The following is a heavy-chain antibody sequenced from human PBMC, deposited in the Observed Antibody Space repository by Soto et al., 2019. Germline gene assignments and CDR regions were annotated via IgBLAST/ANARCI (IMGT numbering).Heavy chain of an antibody. CDR2: IKQDGSEE. CDR3: ARTHGAYYAWDY. Sequence: EVQLVESGGGLVQPGGSLRLSCAASGFTFSTYWMSWVRQAPGKGLEWVVNIKQDGSEEYYVDSVKGRFTISRDNAKNSLYLQMNSLRGEDTAVYYCARTHGAYYAWDYWGQGTLVTVPS. CDR1: GFTFSTYW. V-gene: IGHV3-7*04. D-gene: IGHD3-10*01. J-gene: IGHJ4*02.